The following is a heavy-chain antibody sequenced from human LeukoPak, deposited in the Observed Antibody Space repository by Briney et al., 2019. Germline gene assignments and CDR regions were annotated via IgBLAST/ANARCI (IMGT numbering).Heavy chain of an antibody. CDR1: GFTFSSYW. CDR3: ATTSGTYYYDSSGYYASVQGLFDY. D-gene: IGHD3-22*01. J-gene: IGHJ4*02. CDR2: IKQDGSEK. V-gene: IGHV3-7*01. Sequence: GGSLRLSCAASGFTFSSYWMSWVRQAPGKGLEWVANIKQDGSEKYYVDSVKGRCTISRDNAKNSLYLQMNSLRAEDTAVYYCATTSGTYYYDSSGYYASVQGLFDYWGQGTLVTVSS.